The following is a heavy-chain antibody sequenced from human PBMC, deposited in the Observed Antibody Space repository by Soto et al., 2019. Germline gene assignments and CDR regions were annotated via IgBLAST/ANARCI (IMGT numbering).Heavy chain of an antibody. V-gene: IGHV3-15*02. Sequence: EVQLVESGGALVKPGGSLRRSGVSSGFTFSSAWMSWVRQAPGKGLEWVARVKSSSDGGAIHYAAPVKGRFTISRDDAGGMLYLQMNGLKNEDSAVYYCTDFARWGQGTSVTVSS. CDR3: TDFAR. CDR1: GFTFSSAW. D-gene: IGHD6-6*01. CDR2: VKSSSDGGAI. J-gene: IGHJ4*02.